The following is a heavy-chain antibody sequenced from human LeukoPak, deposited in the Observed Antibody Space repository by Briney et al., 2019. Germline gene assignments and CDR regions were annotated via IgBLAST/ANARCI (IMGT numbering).Heavy chain of an antibody. V-gene: IGHV3-7*01. J-gene: IGHJ4*02. D-gene: IGHD3-10*01. CDR2: IKQDGSEK. CDR1: GFTFSSYW. Sequence: GGSLRLSCAASGFTFSSYWMSWVRQAPGKGLEWVANIKQDGSEKYYVDSVKGRFTISRDNAKNSLYLQMNSLRAEDTAVYYCARDCYYGSGSYCFWGQGTLVSVSS. CDR3: ARDCYYGSGSYCF.